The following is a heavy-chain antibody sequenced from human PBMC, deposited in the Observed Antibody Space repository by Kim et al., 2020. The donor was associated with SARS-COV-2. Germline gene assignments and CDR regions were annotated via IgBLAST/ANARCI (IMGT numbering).Heavy chain of an antibody. CDR3: ARVSTTTLFDS. J-gene: IGHJ4*01. Sequence: YADSVQGQFTISRDNAKNTVYLQMNSLRGEDTAVYYCARVSTTTLFDSWGHGTLVTVSS. D-gene: IGHD1-26*01. V-gene: IGHV3-74*01.